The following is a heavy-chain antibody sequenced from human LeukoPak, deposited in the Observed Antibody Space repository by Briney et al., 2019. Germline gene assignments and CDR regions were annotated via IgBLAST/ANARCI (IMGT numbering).Heavy chain of an antibody. CDR2: ISTGDIK. D-gene: IGHD5-18*01. Sequence: GGSLRLSCAASGFTFSSYEMNWVRQAPGKGLEWVSYISTGDIKYYADSVKGRFTISRDNAKNSLYLQMSSLRVEDTAIYFCAREDTVDAFDIWGQGTMVTVTS. J-gene: IGHJ3*02. CDR1: GFTFSSYE. V-gene: IGHV3-48*03. CDR3: AREDTVDAFDI.